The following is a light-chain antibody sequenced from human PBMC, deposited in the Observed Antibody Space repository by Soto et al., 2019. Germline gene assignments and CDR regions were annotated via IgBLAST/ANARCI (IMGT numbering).Light chain of an antibody. CDR2: SPS. Sequence: EIVRTQSPATLSVSPGELATLSCRASQTISAELAWYRQKPGQPPRLLMYSPSTRATGVPARFTGSGSGSEFTLTISGLQSEDFAVYYCQQGHNWPLTFGQGTRLEI. V-gene: IGKV3-15*01. CDR1: QTISAE. J-gene: IGKJ2*01. CDR3: QQGHNWPLT.